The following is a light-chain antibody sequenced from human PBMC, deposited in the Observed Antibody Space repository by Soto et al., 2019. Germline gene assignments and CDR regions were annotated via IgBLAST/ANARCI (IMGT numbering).Light chain of an antibody. CDR3: QSYDSSLSAVV. V-gene: IGLV1-40*01. CDR2: GNS. Sequence: QSVLTQPPSVSGAPGQRVTISCTGSSSNIGAGYDVHWYQQLPGTAPKLLIYGNSNRPSGVPDRFSGSKSGTSASLAITGLQAEHEAGYYCQSYDSSLSAVVFGGGTKLTVL. J-gene: IGLJ2*01. CDR1: SSNIGAGYD.